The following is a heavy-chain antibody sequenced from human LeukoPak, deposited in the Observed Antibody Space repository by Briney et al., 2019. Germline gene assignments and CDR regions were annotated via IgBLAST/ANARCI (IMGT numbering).Heavy chain of an antibody. CDR1: GFTFSTYW. V-gene: IGHV3-7*01. J-gene: IGHJ3*02. D-gene: IGHD1-26*01. Sequence: GGSLRLSCAASGFTFSTYWMSCVRQAPGKGREWGATIKQEGREKYYVDSVKGRFTISRYNAKKSLYLQMNTLRAEDTTVHYCARDHSGTYYVAGFAIWGRGTMVTVSS. CDR3: ARDHSGTYYVAGFAI. CDR2: IKQEGREK.